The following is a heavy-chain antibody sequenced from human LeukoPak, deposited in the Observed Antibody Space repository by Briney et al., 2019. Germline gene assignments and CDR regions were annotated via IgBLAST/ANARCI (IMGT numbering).Heavy chain of an antibody. D-gene: IGHD5-12*01. CDR3: AKDGREWPRSLDY. Sequence: PGGSLRLSCAASGFTFSSYAMSWVRRAPGKGLEWVSGISGSGGSTYYADSVKGRFTISRDNSKNTLYLQMNSLRAEDTAVYYCAKDGREWPRSLDYWGQGTLVTVSS. CDR1: GFTFSSYA. V-gene: IGHV3-23*01. J-gene: IGHJ4*02. CDR2: ISGSGGST.